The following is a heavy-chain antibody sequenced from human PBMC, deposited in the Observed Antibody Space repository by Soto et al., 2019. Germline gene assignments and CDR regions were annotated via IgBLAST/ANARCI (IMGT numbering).Heavy chain of an antibody. J-gene: IGHJ6*02. V-gene: IGHV3-23*01. CDR2: ISSTAGRTS. Sequence: GSLRLSCATSGFTFNTYPITWVRQAPGKGLEWVSSISSTAGRTSSYADSVKGRFAISRDFSDNTVYLQMNNLRVDDTAVYFCAKGVLSFHYGMEVWGQGTTVTVSS. CDR3: AKGVLSFHYGMEV. CDR1: GFTFNTYP. D-gene: IGHD3-10*01.